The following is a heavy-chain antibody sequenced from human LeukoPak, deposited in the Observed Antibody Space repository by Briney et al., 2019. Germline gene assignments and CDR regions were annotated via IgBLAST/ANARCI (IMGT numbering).Heavy chain of an antibody. CDR1: GYTFTGYY. J-gene: IGHJ4*02. CDR2: INPNSGGT. Sequence: GASVKVSCKASGYTFTGYYMHWVRQAPGQGLEWMGWINPNSGGTNYAQKSQGRVTMTRDTSIGTAYMELSRLRSDDTAVYYCARASPVWGTSFDYWGQGTLVTVSS. V-gene: IGHV1-2*02. D-gene: IGHD3-16*01. CDR3: ARASPVWGTSFDY.